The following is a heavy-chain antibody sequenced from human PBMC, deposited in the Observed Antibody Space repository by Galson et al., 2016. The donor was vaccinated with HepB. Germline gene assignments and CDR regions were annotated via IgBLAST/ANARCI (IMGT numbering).Heavy chain of an antibody. Sequence: SVKVSCKVAGYTLTELSIHWVRQAPGKGLDWMGGFDPEDGETIYAQKFQGRVTMTEDTSTDTSYMELSSLTSEDTAVYYCATVRGGKYGSGWADFDYWGQGTLVTVSS. V-gene: IGHV1-24*01. CDR2: FDPEDGET. J-gene: IGHJ4*02. CDR1: GYTLTELS. CDR3: ATVRGGKYGSGWADFDY. D-gene: IGHD6-19*01.